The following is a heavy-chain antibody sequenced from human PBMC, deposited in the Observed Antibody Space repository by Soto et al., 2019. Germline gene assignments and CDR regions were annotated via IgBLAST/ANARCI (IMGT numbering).Heavy chain of an antibody. V-gene: IGHV4-34*01. J-gene: IGHJ4*02. D-gene: IGHD1-26*01. Sequence: SETLSLTCAVYGGSFSGYYWSWIRQPPGKGLEWIGEINHSGSTNYNPSLKSRVTISVDTSKNQFSLELSSVTAADTAVYYCTRGLFSGSSYSGSWYYFDSWGQGTMVTVSS. CDR1: GGSFSGYY. CDR2: INHSGST. CDR3: TRGLFSGSSYSGSWYYFDS.